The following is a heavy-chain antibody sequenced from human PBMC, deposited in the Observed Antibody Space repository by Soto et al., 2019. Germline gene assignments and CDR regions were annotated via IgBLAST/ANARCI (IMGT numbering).Heavy chain of an antibody. J-gene: IGHJ4*02. CDR3: ARDSIDCISTSCSSIYDY. CDR2: INPSGGYT. CDR1: GYTFTSYY. V-gene: IGHV1-46*01. D-gene: IGHD2-2*01. Sequence: ASVKVSCKASGYTFTSYYMNWVRQAPGQGLEWLGIINPSGGYTTYAQRFLGRVTMTRDTSTSTVYMELGSLTSEDTAVYYCARDSIDCISTSCSSIYDYWGQG.